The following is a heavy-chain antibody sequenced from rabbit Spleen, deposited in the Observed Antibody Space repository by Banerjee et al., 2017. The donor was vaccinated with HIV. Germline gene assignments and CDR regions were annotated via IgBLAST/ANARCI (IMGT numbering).Heavy chain of an antibody. CDR3: ARDLVGVIGWNFYL. D-gene: IGHD1-1*01. CDR1: GLDFSSNYY. J-gene: IGHJ4*01. Sequence: QSLEESGGGLVKPGASLTLTCTASGLDFSSNYYMCWVRQAPGKGLEWIACIDAGSSGFTYHASWAKGRFTISKTSSTTVTLQMTSLTAADTATYFCARDLVGVIGWNFYLWGPGTLVTVS. V-gene: IGHV1S40*01. CDR2: IDAGSSGFT.